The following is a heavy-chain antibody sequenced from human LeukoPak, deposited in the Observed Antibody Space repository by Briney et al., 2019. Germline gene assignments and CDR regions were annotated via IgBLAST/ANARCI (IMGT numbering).Heavy chain of an antibody. Sequence: ASVKVSCKASGYPVTSYDINWVRQATGQGLEWMGWMNTNSGNTGYAQKFQGRVTMTRNTSIITAYMELSSLRSEDTAVYYCARFYDFWSGYRFGLDYWGQGTLVTVSS. CDR2: MNTNSGNT. J-gene: IGHJ4*02. V-gene: IGHV1-8*01. D-gene: IGHD3-3*01. CDR1: GYPVTSYD. CDR3: ARFYDFWSGYRFGLDY.